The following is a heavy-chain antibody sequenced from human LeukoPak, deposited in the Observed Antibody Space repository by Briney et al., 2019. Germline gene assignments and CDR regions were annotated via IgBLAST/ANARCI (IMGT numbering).Heavy chain of an antibody. CDR2: ISTSSSYI. Sequence: GGSLRLSCAASGFTFSSYEMNWVRQAPGKGLEWVSFISTSSSYIHNADSVEGRFTISRDNAENSLYLQMNSLGAEDTAVYYCARAAIAAARIYYMDVWGKGTTVTVSS. V-gene: IGHV3-21*01. CDR1: GFTFSSYE. D-gene: IGHD6-13*01. CDR3: ARAAIAAARIYYMDV. J-gene: IGHJ6*03.